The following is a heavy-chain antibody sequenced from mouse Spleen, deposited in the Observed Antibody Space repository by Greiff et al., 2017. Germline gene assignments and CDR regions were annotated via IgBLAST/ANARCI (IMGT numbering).Heavy chain of an antibody. Sequence: VQLQQSFPELVPPGDSFQISCPASGYSFTGYFMNWVMQSPGKSLEWIGRINPSNGDTFYHQKVKGKATLTVDKSSSPANMERRSLTSEDSEGDYCAREDYGSSYHCDYWGQGTTLTVSS. CDR3: AREDYGSSYHCDY. V-gene: IGHV1-20*01. D-gene: IGHD1-1*01. J-gene: IGHJ2*01. CDR1: GYSFTGYF. CDR2: INPSNGDT.